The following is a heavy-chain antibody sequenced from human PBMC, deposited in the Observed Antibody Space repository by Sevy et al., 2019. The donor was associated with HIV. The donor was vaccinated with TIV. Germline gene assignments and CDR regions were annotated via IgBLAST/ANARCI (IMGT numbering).Heavy chain of an antibody. CDR3: ASWGGCSSTSCWSSWFDP. CDR2: IYYSGST. V-gene: IGHV4-59*08. J-gene: IGHJ5*02. CDR1: GGSISSYY. Sequence: SETLSLTCTVSGGSISSYYWSWIRQPPGKGLEWIGYIYYSGSTNYNPSLKSRVTISVDTSKNQFSLKLSSVTAADTAVYYCASWGGCSSTSCWSSWFDPWAREPWSPSPQ. D-gene: IGHD2-2*01.